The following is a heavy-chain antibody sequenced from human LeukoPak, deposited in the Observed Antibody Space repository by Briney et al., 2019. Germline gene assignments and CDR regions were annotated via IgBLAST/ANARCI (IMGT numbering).Heavy chain of an antibody. V-gene: IGHV1-18*01. CDR1: GYTFTSYG. J-gene: IGHJ3*02. CDR2: ISAYNGNT. D-gene: IGHD4-17*01. Sequence: GASVKVSCKASGYTFTSYGISWVRQAPGQGLEWMGWISAYNGNTNYAQKLQGRVTMTTDTSTSTAYMELRSLRSDDTAVYYCARAVYLPTVTDDAFDIWGQGTMVTVSS. CDR3: ARAVYLPTVTDDAFDI.